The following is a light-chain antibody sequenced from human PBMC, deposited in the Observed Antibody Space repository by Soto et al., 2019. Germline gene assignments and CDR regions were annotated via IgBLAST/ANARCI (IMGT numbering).Light chain of an antibody. V-gene: IGLV2-14*01. CDR2: DVS. J-gene: IGLJ1*01. CDR1: SSDVGGYNY. CDR3: SSYTSSSTYV. Sequence: QSVLTQPASVSGSPGQSITISCTGTSSDVGGYNYVSWYQQHPGKAPKLMIYDVSNRPSGVSNRFSGSKSGNTASLTISGLQAEDEADYYCSSYTSSSTYVFRTGNKVTGL.